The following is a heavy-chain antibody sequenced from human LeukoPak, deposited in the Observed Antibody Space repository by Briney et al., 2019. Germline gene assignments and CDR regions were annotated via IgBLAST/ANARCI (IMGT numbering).Heavy chain of an antibody. V-gene: IGHV4-59*12. CDR3: ARDYYDSSGYYVDY. J-gene: IGHJ4*02. CDR2: IYYSGTT. Sequence: PSETLSLTCTVSGGSISSYYWSWIRQPPGKGLEWIGYIYYSGTTNYNPFLESRVTFSVDTSKNQLSLKVTSVTAADTGMYYCARDYYDSSGYYVDYWGQGTLVTVSS. CDR1: GGSISSYY. D-gene: IGHD3-22*01.